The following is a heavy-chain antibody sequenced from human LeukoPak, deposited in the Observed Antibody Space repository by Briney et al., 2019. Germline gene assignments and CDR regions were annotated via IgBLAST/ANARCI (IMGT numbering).Heavy chain of an antibody. CDR3: ARDPIVGATQSFDY. CDR2: ISWNSGSI. J-gene: IGHJ4*02. Sequence: GGSLGLSCEASGFTFDDYAMHWVRQAPGKGLEWVSGISWNSGSIGYADSVKGRFTISRDNAKNSLYLQMNSLRAEDTAVYYCARDPIVGATQSFDYWGQGTLVTVSS. V-gene: IGHV3-9*01. CDR1: GFTFDDYA. D-gene: IGHD1-26*01.